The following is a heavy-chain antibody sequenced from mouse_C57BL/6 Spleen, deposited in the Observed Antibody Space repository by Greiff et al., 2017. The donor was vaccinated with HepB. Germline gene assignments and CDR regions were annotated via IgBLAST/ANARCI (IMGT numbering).Heavy chain of an antibody. CDR1: GYTFTSYW. CDR3: ARKGATYGRYFDY. Sequence: QVQLQQSGAELVKPGASVKLSCKASGYTFTSYWMQWVKQRPGQGLEWIGEIDPSDSYTNYNQKFKGKATLTVDTSSSTAYMQLSSLTSEDSAVYYCARKGATYGRYFDYWGQGTTLTVSS. V-gene: IGHV1-50*01. J-gene: IGHJ2*01. D-gene: IGHD5-5*01. CDR2: IDPSDSYT.